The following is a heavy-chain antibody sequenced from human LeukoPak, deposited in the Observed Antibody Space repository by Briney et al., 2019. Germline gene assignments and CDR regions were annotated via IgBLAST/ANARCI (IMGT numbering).Heavy chain of an antibody. CDR2: ISAYNGNT. CDR3: ARGGCSSTSCYFWTATNWFDP. J-gene: IGHJ5*02. D-gene: IGHD2-2*01. V-gene: IGHV1-18*01. CDR1: GYTFTSYA. Sequence: AASVKVSCTASGYTFTSYAMHWVRQAPGQGLEWMGWISAYNGNTNYAQKLQGRVTMTTDTSTSTAYMELRSLRSDDTAVYYCARGGCSSTSCYFWTATNWFDPWGQGTLVTVSS.